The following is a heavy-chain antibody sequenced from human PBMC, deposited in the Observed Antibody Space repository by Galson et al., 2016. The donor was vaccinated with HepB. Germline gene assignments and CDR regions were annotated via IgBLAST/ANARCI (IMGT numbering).Heavy chain of an antibody. J-gene: IGHJ3*01. Sequence: TLSLTCAVSGGSISSGGDSWTWIRQPPGKGLEWIGYIYHSGNTYYNPSLKSRVTISVDRSKNQFSLKLSSVTAADTAVYYCARDYGGNSYTPFFVFDVWGQGIMVTVSS. D-gene: IGHD4-23*01. CDR2: IYHSGNT. CDR1: GGSISSGGDS. CDR3: ARDYGGNSYTPFFVFDV. V-gene: IGHV4-30-2*01.